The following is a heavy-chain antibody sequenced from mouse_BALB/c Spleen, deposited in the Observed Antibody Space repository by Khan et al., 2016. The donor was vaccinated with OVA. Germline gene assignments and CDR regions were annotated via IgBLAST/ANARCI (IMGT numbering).Heavy chain of an antibody. V-gene: IGHV5-6*01. CDR2: ISSGGDYT. D-gene: IGHD4-1*01. Sequence: EVELVESGGDLVKPGGSLKLSCAASGFTFSSYSMSWVRQTPDKRLEWVASISSGGDYTYYPGRMKRGMTISRCKAKNTRYLQMSDLKSEDTAMYYCADHVTGSFAYWGQGTLVTVSA. CDR3: ADHVTGSFAY. J-gene: IGHJ3*01. CDR1: GFTFSSYS.